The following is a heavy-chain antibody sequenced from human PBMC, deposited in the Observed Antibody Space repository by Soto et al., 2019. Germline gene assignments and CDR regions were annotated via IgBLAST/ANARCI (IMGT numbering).Heavy chain of an antibody. D-gene: IGHD3-3*01. CDR3: ARVGRSEDY. J-gene: IGHJ4*02. V-gene: IGHV3-48*03. Sequence: GGSLRLSCAASGLTFSSYEMNWVRQAPGKGLEWVLYISSSGSTIYYADSVKGRFTISRDNAKNSLYLQTNSLRAEDTAVYYCARVGRSEDYWGQGTLVTVSS. CDR2: ISSSGSTI. CDR1: GLTFSSYE.